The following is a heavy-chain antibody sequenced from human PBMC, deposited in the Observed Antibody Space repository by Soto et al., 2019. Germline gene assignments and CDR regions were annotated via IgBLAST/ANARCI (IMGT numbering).Heavy chain of an antibody. V-gene: IGHV3-30*18. Sequence: QVQLVESGGGVVQPGRTLRLSCAASGCTFSRYGMHWVRQARGKGMEWVALISYDGSNKNYAYSVKGRFTISRDNSKNTLYLQMNSLRAEDTAVYYCAKGGAGYSSPDYWGQGTLVTVSS. D-gene: IGHD6-13*01. CDR3: AKGGAGYSSPDY. J-gene: IGHJ4*02. CDR1: GCTFSRYG. CDR2: ISYDGSNK.